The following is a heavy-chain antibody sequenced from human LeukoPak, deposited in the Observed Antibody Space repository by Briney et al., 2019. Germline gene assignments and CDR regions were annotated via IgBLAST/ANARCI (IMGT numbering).Heavy chain of an antibody. Sequence: ASVKVSCKASGYTFTNYAVHWVRQAPGQRLEWMGWINAGNGKTNYSQKFQVRVTLTRDTSASTVYMELSSLRSEDTAVYYCARGYYDLLTGHVVTYYFDYWGQGTLVTVSS. CDR3: ARGYYDLLTGHVVTYYFDY. CDR2: INAGNGKT. D-gene: IGHD3-9*01. CDR1: GYTFTNYA. J-gene: IGHJ4*02. V-gene: IGHV1-3*01.